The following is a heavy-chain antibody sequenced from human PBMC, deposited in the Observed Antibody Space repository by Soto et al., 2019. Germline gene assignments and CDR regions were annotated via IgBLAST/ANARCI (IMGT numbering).Heavy chain of an antibody. CDR1: GFTFSRHD. Sequence: EVQLVESGGGLVQPGGSLRLSCAASGFTFSRHDMHWVRQVTGQGLEWVSGIDSAGDAKYSASVKGRFTISRENAKNSVYRQMNRLRAEDTAVYYCARGGIRGVSWNLFETWGQGTLVTVSS. V-gene: IGHV3-13*01. J-gene: IGHJ5*02. CDR3: ARGGIRGVSWNLFET. CDR2: IDSAGDA. D-gene: IGHD3-10*01.